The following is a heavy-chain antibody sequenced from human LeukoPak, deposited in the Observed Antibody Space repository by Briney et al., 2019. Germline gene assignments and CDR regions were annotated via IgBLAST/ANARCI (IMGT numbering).Heavy chain of an antibody. CDR3: ARVGFSIAAAQRVH. V-gene: IGHV3-21*01. Sequence: GGSLRLSCAASGFTLSTYSMNWVRQAPGKGLEWVSSISSSSSNIYYADSVKGRFTISRDNAKNSLYLQMNSLRAEDTAVYYCARVGFSIAAAQRVHWGQGTLVTVSS. CDR1: GFTLSTYS. D-gene: IGHD6-13*01. J-gene: IGHJ4*02. CDR2: ISSSSSNI.